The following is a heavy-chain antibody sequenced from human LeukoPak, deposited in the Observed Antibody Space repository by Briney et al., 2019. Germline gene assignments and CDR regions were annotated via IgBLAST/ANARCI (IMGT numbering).Heavy chain of an antibody. CDR1: GGSISSYY. J-gene: IGHJ5*02. CDR3: ARDRTGYCSSTSCYRRPRGWFDP. CDR2: IYTSGST. Sequence: PSETLSFTCTVSGGSISSYYWSWIRQPAGKGLEWIGRIYTSGSTNYNPSLKSRVTMSVDTSKNQFSLKLSSVTAADTAVYYCARDRTGYCSSTSCYRRPRGWFDPWGQGTLVTVSS. D-gene: IGHD2-2*01. V-gene: IGHV4-4*07.